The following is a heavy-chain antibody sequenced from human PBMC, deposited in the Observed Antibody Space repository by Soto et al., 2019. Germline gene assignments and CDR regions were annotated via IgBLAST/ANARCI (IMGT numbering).Heavy chain of an antibody. CDR3: VHRVLAGQQIDY. CDR2: IYWNDDK. CDR1: GFSLTTFGVG. Sequence: QITLRESGPTLVKPTQPLTLTCTFSGFSLTTFGVGVGWIRQPPGKALEWLALIYWNDDKPYSSFLNNRLTIPSDTPKNQVVLAVTDMDPVDTAPYYCVHRVLAGQQIDYWGQGTLVTVTS. J-gene: IGHJ4*02. D-gene: IGHD2-15*01. V-gene: IGHV2-5*01.